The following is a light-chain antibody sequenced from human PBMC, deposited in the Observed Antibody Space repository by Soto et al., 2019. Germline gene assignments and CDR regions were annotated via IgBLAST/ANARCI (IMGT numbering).Light chain of an antibody. J-gene: IGKJ4*01. CDR1: QSISSY. CDR3: QQFFSVPLT. CDR2: WAS. V-gene: IGKV1-27*01. Sequence: DIQMTQSPSSLSASVGDRVIITCRASQSISSYLNWYQQKPGHPPKLLIYWASTRGSGVPDRFSGGGSGTDFTLTISSLQAEDVAIYYCQQFFSVPLTFGGGTKVDIK.